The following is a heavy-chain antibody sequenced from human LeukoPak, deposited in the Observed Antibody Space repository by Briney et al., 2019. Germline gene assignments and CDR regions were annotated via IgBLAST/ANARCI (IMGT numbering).Heavy chain of an antibody. V-gene: IGHV3-23*01. CDR2: ITGSGGST. D-gene: IGHD6-6*01. Sequence: GGSLRLSCVASGFTFSTYAMSWVRQAPGKGLEWVSVITGSGGSTYYADSVKGRFTISRDNAKNSLYLQMNSLRAEDTAVYYCARVRRSSSSDSAFDIWGQGTMVTVSS. CDR3: ARVRRSSSSDSAFDI. J-gene: IGHJ3*02. CDR1: GFTFSTYA.